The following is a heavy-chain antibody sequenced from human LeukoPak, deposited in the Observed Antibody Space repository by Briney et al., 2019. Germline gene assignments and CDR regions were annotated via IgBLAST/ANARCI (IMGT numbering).Heavy chain of an antibody. CDR2: IIPIFGTA. CDR1: GGTFSSYA. CDR3: ARDSTSWYDILDY. V-gene: IGHV1-69*13. D-gene: IGHD6-13*01. J-gene: IGHJ4*02. Sequence: ASVKVSCKASGGTFSSYAISWVRQAPGQGLEWMGGIIPIFGTANYAQKFQGRVTITADESTSTAYMELRGLRSDDTAVYYCARDSTSWYDILDYWGQGTLVSVSS.